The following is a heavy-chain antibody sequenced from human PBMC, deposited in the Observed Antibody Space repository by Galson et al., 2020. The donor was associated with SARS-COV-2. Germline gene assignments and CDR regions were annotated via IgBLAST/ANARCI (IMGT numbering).Heavy chain of an antibody. V-gene: IGHV3-23*01. CDR2: ISGSGGST. CDR1: GFTFSSYA. D-gene: IGHD3-3*01. J-gene: IGHJ4*02. Sequence: GGSLRLSCAASGFTFSSYAMSWVRQAPGKGLEWVSAISGSGGSTYYADSVKGRFTISRDNSKNTLYLQMNSLRAEDTAVYYCAKDQENYDFWSGYWPYWGQGTLVTVSS. CDR3: AKDQENYDFWSGYWPY.